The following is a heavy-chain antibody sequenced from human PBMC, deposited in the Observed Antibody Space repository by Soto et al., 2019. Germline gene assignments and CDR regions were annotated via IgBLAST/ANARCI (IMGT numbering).Heavy chain of an antibody. CDR1: GFTFTNYY. V-gene: IGHV1-18*01. J-gene: IGHJ4*02. Sequence: QVQLVQSGAEVKKPGASVKVSCKTSGFTFTNYYINWVRQAPGQGLEVMGWISAYSGNTNYAQNLQGRVTMTTDTSASTAYLELRSLRSDDTAVYFCGRGDTYYVNWYFDYWGQGTPVTVSS. CDR3: GRGDTYYVNWYFDY. D-gene: IGHD1-1*01. CDR2: ISAYSGNT.